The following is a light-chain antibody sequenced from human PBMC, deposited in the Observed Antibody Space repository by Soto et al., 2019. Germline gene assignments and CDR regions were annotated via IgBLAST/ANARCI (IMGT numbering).Light chain of an antibody. CDR1: SSDVGGYNY. Sequence: QSALTQPASVSGSPGQSITMSCTGTSSDVGGYNYVSWYQQHPGKAPKLMIYEVSNRPSGVSNRFSGSKSGNTASLTISGLQAEDEADYYCSSYTSSSTLGVFGGGTQLTVL. CDR2: EVS. V-gene: IGLV2-14*01. J-gene: IGLJ2*01. CDR3: SSYTSSSTLGV.